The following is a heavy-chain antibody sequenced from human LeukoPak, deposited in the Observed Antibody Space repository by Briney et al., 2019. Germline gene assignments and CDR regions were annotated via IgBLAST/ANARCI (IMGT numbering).Heavy chain of an antibody. V-gene: IGHV1-18*01. J-gene: IGHJ3*02. CDR1: GYTFTSYG. CDR3: ARDRSMVRAGDAFDI. D-gene: IGHD3-10*01. CDR2: ISAYNGNT. Sequence: GASVKVSCKASGYTFTSYGISWVRQAPGQGLEWMGWISAYNGNTNYAQKLQGRVTMTTDTSTSTAYMELRSLRSDDTAVYYCARDRSMVRAGDAFDIWGQGTMVTVSS.